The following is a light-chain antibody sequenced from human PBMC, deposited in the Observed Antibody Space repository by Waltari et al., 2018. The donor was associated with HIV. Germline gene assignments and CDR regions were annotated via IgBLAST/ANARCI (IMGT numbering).Light chain of an antibody. CDR2: LGS. J-gene: IGKJ4*01. CDR3: MQALQTPPT. CDR1: QSLLHSNGYNY. Sequence: DIVMTQSPLSLPVPPGEPASISCRSSQSLLHSNGYNYLGWYLQKPGQSPQLLIYLGSNRASGVPDRFSGSASGTNFTLQISRVEAEDVGIYYCMQALQTPPTFGGGTNVEVK. V-gene: IGKV2-28*01.